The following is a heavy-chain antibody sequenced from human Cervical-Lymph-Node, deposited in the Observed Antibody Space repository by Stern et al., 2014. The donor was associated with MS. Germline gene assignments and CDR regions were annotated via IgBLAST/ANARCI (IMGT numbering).Heavy chain of an antibody. CDR1: GGSISSGGYY. V-gene: IGHV4-31*03. J-gene: IGHJ3*02. CDR2: IYYSGST. D-gene: IGHD2-15*01. Sequence: VQLVESGPGLVKPSQTLSLTCTVSGGSISSGGYYWSRIRQHPGKGLEWIGYIYYSGSTYYNPSLEIRVTISVDTSKNQFSLKLSSVTAADTAVYYCARDREYCSGNSCYSGAFDIWGQGTMVTVSS. CDR3: ARDREYCSGNSCYSGAFDI.